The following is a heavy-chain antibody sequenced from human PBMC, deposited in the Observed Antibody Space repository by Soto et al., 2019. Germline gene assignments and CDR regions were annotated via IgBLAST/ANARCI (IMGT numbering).Heavy chain of an antibody. CDR1: GYSVSSGSY. CDR2: IYHGGTT. D-gene: IGHD6-19*01. V-gene: IGHV4-38-2*02. J-gene: IGHJ4*01. Sequence: SETLSLTCNVSGYSVSSGSYWGWIRQPPGKGPEWIASIYHGGTTFYNPSLKSRISISVDTAHNRISLRLRSVTAADTAVYYCARVHVMVVAGSTFDYWGHGTLVTVSS. CDR3: ARVHVMVVAGSTFDY.